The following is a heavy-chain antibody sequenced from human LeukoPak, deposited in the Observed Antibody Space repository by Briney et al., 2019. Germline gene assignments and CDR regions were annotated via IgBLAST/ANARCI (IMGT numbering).Heavy chain of an antibody. CDR2: INPSGGST. V-gene: IGHV1-46*01. Sequence: GASVKVSCKASGYTFTSYYMHWVRQAPGQGLEWMGIINPSGGSTSYAQKFQGRVTMTRDTSASTVYMELSSLRSEDTAVYYCARGEGYSGYDGLDDFDYWGQGTLVTVSS. CDR1: GYTFTSYY. J-gene: IGHJ4*02. CDR3: ARGEGYSGYDGLDDFDY. D-gene: IGHD5-12*01.